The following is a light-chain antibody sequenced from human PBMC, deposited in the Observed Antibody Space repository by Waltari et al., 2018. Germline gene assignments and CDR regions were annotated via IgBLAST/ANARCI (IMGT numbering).Light chain of an antibody. J-gene: IGLJ1*01. V-gene: IGLV1-47*01. Sequence: QSVLTQPPSASETPGQRVTTSCSGSNSNLGRKSLYWYQQLPETAPKLLIYRNNHRPSGVPDRFSASKSGTSASLAIDGLRSEDEAVYYCASWDDSHYVFGPGTQVTVL. CDR2: RNN. CDR1: NSNLGRKS. CDR3: ASWDDSHYV.